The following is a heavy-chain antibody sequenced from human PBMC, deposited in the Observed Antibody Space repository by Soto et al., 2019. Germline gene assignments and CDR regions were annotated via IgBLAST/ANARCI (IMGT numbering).Heavy chain of an antibody. V-gene: IGHV3-11*05. J-gene: IGHJ4*02. Sequence: QVQLVESGGGLVKPGGSLRLTCAASGFSISDHYMSWIRQAPGKGLEWVSYSSNSGTFTKYADSVKGRFSISRDNAKNSLYLEINSLRGEDTAIYYCARESEDLTSNFDYWGQGTLVTVSS. CDR2: SSNSGTFT. CDR1: GFSISDHY. CDR3: ARESEDLTSNFDY.